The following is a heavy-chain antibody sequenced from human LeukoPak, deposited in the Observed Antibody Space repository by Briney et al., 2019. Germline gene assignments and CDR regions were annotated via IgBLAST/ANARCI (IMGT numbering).Heavy chain of an antibody. D-gene: IGHD3-10*01. V-gene: IGHV1-18*01. J-gene: IGHJ4*02. CDR1: GYTFTSYG. CDR3: ARDVRSPMVRGVVLDY. Sequence: ASVKVSCKASGYTFTSYGISWLRQAPGQGLEWMGWISAYNDDTNYVQKFQDRVIMTTDTSTSTVYMELGSLRSDDTAVYYCARDVRSPMVRGVVLDYWGQGTLVTVSS. CDR2: ISAYNDDT.